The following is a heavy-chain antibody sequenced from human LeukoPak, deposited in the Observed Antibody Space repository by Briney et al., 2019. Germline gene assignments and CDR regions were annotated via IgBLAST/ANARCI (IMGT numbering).Heavy chain of an antibody. D-gene: IGHD2-2*01. CDR3: ARSVVPAAASWFDS. V-gene: IGHV1-2*02. Sequence: ASVKVSCKASGYTFIGYYMHWVRQAPGQGLEWMGWINPNSGGTNYAQKFQGRVTTTRDTSISTAYMELSRLRSDDTAVYYCARSVVPAAASWFDSWGQGTLVTVSS. CDR1: GYTFIGYY. J-gene: IGHJ5*01. CDR2: INPNSGGT.